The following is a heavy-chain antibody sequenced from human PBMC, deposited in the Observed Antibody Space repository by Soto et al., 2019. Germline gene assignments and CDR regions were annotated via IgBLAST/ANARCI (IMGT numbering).Heavy chain of an antibody. CDR1: GFTFSGSA. CDR3: TQGHRGGDCYIVWADGWFDL. V-gene: IGHV3-73*02. D-gene: IGHD2-21*02. CDR2: IRSKANSYAT. Sequence: EVQLVESGGGLVQPGGSLKLSFAASGFTFSGSAMHWVRQASGKGLEWVGRIRSKANSYATAYAASVKGRFTISRDDSRNTAYLQMNSLKTEDTAVYYCTQGHRGGDCYIVWADGWFDLWGQGTLVTVSS. J-gene: IGHJ5*02.